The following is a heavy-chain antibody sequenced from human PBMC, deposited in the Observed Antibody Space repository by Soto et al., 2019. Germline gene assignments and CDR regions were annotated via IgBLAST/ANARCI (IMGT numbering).Heavy chain of an antibody. Sequence: SETLSLTCTVSGGSVSSGSYYWSWIRQPPGKGLEWIGYIYYSGSTNYNPSLKSRVTMTRDTSISTAYMELSRLRSDDTAVYYCARASIQGSSWYPTFDYWGQGTLVTVSS. CDR2: IYYSGST. V-gene: IGHV4-61*01. D-gene: IGHD6-13*01. CDR1: GGSVSSGSYY. CDR3: ARASIQGSSWYPTFDY. J-gene: IGHJ4*02.